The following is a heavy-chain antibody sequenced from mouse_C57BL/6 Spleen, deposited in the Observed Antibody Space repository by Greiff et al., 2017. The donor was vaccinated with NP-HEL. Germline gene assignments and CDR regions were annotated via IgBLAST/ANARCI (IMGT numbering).Heavy chain of an antibody. V-gene: IGHV1-82*01. Sequence: VQLQQSGPELVKPGASVKISCKASGYAFSSSWMNWVKQRPGKGLEWIGRIYPGDGDTNYNGKFKGKATLTADKSSSTAYMQLSSLTSEDSAVYVCARIAGAYYFDYWGQGTTLTVSS. CDR1: GYAFSSSW. CDR2: IYPGDGDT. J-gene: IGHJ2*01. CDR3: ARIAGAYYFDY.